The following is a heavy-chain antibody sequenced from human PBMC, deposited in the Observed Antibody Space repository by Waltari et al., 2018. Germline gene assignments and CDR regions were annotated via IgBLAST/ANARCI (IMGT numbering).Heavy chain of an antibody. V-gene: IGHV4-59*11. CDR1: GGSISSHY. D-gene: IGHD6-13*01. CDR3: ASMRDKAAAVYYYYGMDV. J-gene: IGHJ6*02. Sequence: QVQLQESGPGLVTPSETLSLTCTVSGGSISSHYWSWIRQPPGKGLEWIGYIYYSGSTNYNPSLKSRVTISVDTSKNQFSLKLSSVTAADTAVYYCASMRDKAAAVYYYYGMDVWGQGTTVTVSS. CDR2: IYYSGST.